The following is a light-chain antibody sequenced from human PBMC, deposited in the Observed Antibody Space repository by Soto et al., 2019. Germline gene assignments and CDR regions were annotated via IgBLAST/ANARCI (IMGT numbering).Light chain of an antibody. CDR1: QSLGSD. V-gene: IGKV3-15*01. J-gene: IGKJ1*01. Sequence: EVVMTQSPGTLSLSPGDTATLSCRASQSLGSDLAWYQQKPGQAPRLLIFGASARPTGIPARISGSGSGTEFTLTISSLRSEDFAVYFCQQYYNWPRTFGQRTKVDIK. CDR3: QQYYNWPRT. CDR2: GAS.